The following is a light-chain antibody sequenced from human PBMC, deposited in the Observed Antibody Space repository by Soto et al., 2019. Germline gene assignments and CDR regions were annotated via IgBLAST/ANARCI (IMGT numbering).Light chain of an antibody. CDR1: QSVSSN. V-gene: IGKV3-15*01. CDR3: QQYNNWPPWT. CDR2: GAS. Sequence: EIVMTQSPATLSVSPGERATLSCRASQSVSSNLAWYQEKPGQAPRLLIYGASTRATGIPARFSGSGSGTDFTPSISSLQSEDFGVYYCQQYNNWPPWTFGQGTKVVIK. J-gene: IGKJ1*01.